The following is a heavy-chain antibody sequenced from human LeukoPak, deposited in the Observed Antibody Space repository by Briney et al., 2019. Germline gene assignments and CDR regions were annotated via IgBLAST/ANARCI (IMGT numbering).Heavy chain of an antibody. J-gene: IGHJ4*02. CDR2: INTSGST. D-gene: IGHD5-18*01. CDR3: ARSRGTALITRFDY. V-gene: IGHV4-4*07. Sequence: PSETLSLTCTVSGGSISNYYWSWIRQPAGKGLEWIGRINTSGSTNYNPSLESRVFMPVDTSKSQFSLKLNSVTAADTAVYFCARSRGTALITRFDYWGQGTLVTVSS. CDR1: GGSISNYY.